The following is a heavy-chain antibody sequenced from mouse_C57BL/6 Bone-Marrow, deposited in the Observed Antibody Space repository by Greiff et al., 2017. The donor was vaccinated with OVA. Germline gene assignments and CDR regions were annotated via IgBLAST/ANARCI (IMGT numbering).Heavy chain of an antibody. V-gene: IGHV5-6*01. J-gene: IGHJ1*03. CDR1: GFTFRSYG. D-gene: IGHD4-1*01. Sequence: EVQLVESGGDLVKPGGSLKLSCAASGFTFRSYGMSWVRPTPDKRLEWVATISSGGSYTSYPDSVKGRFTISRDNAKNTLYLQMSSLKSEDTAMDYCARETGTDGYFDVWGTGTTVTVSS. CDR3: ARETGTDGYFDV. CDR2: ISSGGSYT.